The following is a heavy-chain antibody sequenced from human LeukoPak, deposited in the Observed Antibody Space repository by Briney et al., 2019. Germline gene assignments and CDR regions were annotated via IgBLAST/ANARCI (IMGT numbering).Heavy chain of an antibody. Sequence: GSLRLSCAASGFTFSSYSMNWIRQPPGKGLEWIGEINHSGSTNYNPSLKSRVTISVDTSKNQFSLKLSSVTAADTAVYYCARGPVSIAARPGWFDPWGQGTLVTVSS. J-gene: IGHJ5*02. V-gene: IGHV4-34*01. CDR3: ARGPVSIAARPGWFDP. CDR1: GFTFSSYS. CDR2: INHSGST. D-gene: IGHD6-6*01.